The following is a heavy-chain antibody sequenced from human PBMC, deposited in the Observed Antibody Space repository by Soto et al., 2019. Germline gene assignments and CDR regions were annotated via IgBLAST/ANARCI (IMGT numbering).Heavy chain of an antibody. D-gene: IGHD3-16*01. CDR3: AGLAWGLGGITH. Sequence: QVQLVQSGAEVKKPGASVKVSCKASGYTFTSYAMHWVRQAPGQGLEWMGWINPKSGGTNYAQKFQGRVTMTRDTSISTAYMELSRLRSDDTAVYYCAGLAWGLGGITHWGQGTLVTVSS. CDR1: GYTFTSYA. J-gene: IGHJ4*02. CDR2: INPKSGGT. V-gene: IGHV1-2*02.